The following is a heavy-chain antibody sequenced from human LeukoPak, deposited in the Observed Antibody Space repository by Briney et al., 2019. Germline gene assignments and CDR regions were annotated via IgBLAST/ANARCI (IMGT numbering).Heavy chain of an antibody. V-gene: IGHV1-8*01. CDR3: ARGPTSKYSSSWYYYYYGMDV. Sequence: GASVKVSCKASGYTFTSYDINWVRQATGQGLEWMGWMNPNSGNTGYAQKFQGRVTMTRYTSISTAYMELSSLRSEDTAVYYCARGPTSKYSSSWYYYYYGMDVWGQGTTVTVSS. D-gene: IGHD6-13*01. J-gene: IGHJ6*02. CDR1: GYTFTSYD. CDR2: MNPNSGNT.